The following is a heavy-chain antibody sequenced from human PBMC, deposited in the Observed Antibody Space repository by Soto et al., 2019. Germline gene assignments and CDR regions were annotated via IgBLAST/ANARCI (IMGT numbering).Heavy chain of an antibody. J-gene: IGHJ4*02. D-gene: IGHD6-13*01. CDR3: ARGGDSSSWDNNIDY. CDR2: INHSGST. CDR1: GGSFSGYY. V-gene: IGHV4-34*01. Sequence: SXTLSLTCAVYGGSFSGYYCSWIDQPPGKGLEWIGEINHSGSTNYNPSLKSRVTISVDTSKNQFSLKLSSVTAPDTAVYYCARGGDSSSWDNNIDYWGQGTLVTVSS.